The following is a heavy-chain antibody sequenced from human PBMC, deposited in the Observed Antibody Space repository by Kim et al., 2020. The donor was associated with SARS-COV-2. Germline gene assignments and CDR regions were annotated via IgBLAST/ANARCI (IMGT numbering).Heavy chain of an antibody. V-gene: IGHV4-30-4*01. CDR3: ARSDYGDTYYYYGMDV. CDR1: GGSISSGDYY. D-gene: IGHD4-17*01. J-gene: IGHJ6*02. CDR2: IYYSGST. Sequence: SETLSLTCTVSGGSISSGDYYWSWIRQPPGKGLEWIGYIYYSGSTYYNPSLKSRVTISVDTSKNQFSLKLSSVTAADTAVYYCARSDYGDTYYYYGMDVWGQGTTVTVSS.